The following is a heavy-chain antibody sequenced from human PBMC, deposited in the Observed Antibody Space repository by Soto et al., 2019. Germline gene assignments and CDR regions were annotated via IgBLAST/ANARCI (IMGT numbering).Heavy chain of an antibody. J-gene: IGHJ5*02. CDR2: FDPEDGET. CDR1: GYTLTELS. D-gene: IGHD6-13*01. CDR3: VTVSPVTYSSSWSNWFDP. V-gene: IGHV1-24*01. Sequence: ASLKGSRKISGYTLTELSMHWVRQAPGKGLEWMGGFDPEDGETIYAQKFQGRVTMTEDTSTDTAYMELSSLRSEDTAVYYCVTVSPVTYSSSWSNWFDPWGQGTLVTVSS.